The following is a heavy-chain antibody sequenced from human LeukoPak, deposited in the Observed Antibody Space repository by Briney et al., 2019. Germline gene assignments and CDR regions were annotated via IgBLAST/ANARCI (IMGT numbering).Heavy chain of an antibody. D-gene: IGHD5-12*01. CDR2: ISGSGGST. CDR1: GFTFSSYA. J-gene: IGHJ4*02. V-gene: IGHV3-23*01. Sequence: GGSLRLSCAASGFTFSSYAMSWVRQAPGKGLEWASAISGSGGSTYYADSVKGRFTISRDNSKNTLYLQMNSLRAEDTAVYYCAKDRLLRQRWLQFFDYWGQGTLVTVSS. CDR3: AKDRLLRQRWLQFFDY.